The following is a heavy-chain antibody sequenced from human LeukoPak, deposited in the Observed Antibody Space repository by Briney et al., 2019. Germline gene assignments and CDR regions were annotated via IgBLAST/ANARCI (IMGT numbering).Heavy chain of an antibody. CDR2: IYYSGST. D-gene: IGHD7-27*01. V-gene: IGHV4-31*03. CDR1: GGSISSGGYY. Sequence: SETLSLTCTVSGGSISSGGYYWSWIRQHPGKGLEWIGYIYYSGSTYYNPSLKSRVTISVDTSKNQFSLKLSSVTAADTAVYYCARGNWGSCFDYWGQGTLVTVSS. CDR3: ARGNWGSCFDY. J-gene: IGHJ4*02.